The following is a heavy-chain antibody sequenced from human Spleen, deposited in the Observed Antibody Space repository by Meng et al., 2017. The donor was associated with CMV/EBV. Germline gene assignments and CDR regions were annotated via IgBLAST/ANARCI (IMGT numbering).Heavy chain of an antibody. CDR2: ISGTTHI. D-gene: IGHD1-1*01. Sequence: SCAASGFTFSAYTMSWVRQAPGKGLEWVSSISGTTHIYYADSVKGRFTISRDNAKNSLYLEMTNLRAEDTAIYFCARDLNWMYNWFDPWGQGTLVTVSS. CDR1: GFTFSAYT. V-gene: IGHV3-69-1*01. J-gene: IGHJ5*02. CDR3: ARDLNWMYNWFDP.